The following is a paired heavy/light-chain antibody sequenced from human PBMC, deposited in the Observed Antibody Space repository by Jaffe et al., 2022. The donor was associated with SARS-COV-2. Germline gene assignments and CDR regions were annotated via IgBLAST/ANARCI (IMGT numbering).Light chain of an antibody. CDR2: LGS. J-gene: IGKJ1*01. V-gene: IGKV2-28*01. CDR1: QSLLHSNGYNY. CDR3: MQALQIPKT. Sequence: DIVMTQSPLSLPVTPGEPASISCRSSQSLLHSNGYNYLDWYLQKPGQSPQLLIYLGSNRASGVPDRFSGSGSGTDFTLKISRVEAEDVGVYYCMQALQIPKTFGQGTKVEIK.
Heavy chain of an antibody. CDR1: GFTFSSNA. Sequence: QVQLVESGGGVVQPGRSLRLSCGASGFTFSSNAMHWVRQTPGKGLEWVADISDDGSNKYYTDSVKGRFTISRDNSKKTLYLQMNSLRAEDTAVYYCARGGPSSSWYAGALDYWGQGTLVTVSS. D-gene: IGHD6-13*01. V-gene: IGHV3-30*04. CDR2: ISDDGSNK. CDR3: ARGGPSSSWYAGALDY. J-gene: IGHJ4*02.